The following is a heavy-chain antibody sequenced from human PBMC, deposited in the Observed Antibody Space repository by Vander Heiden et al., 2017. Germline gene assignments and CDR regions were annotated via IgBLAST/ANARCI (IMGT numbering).Heavy chain of an antibody. CDR3: GRDPNGDYIGAFEF. CDR1: GFNFGAYA. J-gene: IGHJ3*01. CDR2: ISGAGDGT. D-gene: IGHD4-17*01. Sequence: EVRLLESGGDLVQPGGSLRLSCAASGFNFGAYALTWVRQAPNKGLEWVSSISGAGDGTVYADSVRGRFTISRDNSRNTLFLQMDSLRDDDTATYFCGRDPNGDYIGAFEFWGQGTVVNVAS. V-gene: IGHV3-23*01.